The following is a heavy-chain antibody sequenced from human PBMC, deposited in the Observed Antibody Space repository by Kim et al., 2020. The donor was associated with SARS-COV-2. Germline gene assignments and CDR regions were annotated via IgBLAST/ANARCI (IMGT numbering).Heavy chain of an antibody. CDR3: ARVPGYCSSTSCPVYWYFDL. CDR1: GYTFTSYG. CDR2: ISAYNGNT. Sequence: ASVKVSCKASGYTFTSYGISWVRQAPGQGLEWMGWISAYNGNTNYAQKLQGRVTMTTDTSTSTAYMELRSLRSDDTAVYYCARVPGYCSSTSCPVYWYFDLWGRGTLVSVSS. D-gene: IGHD2-2*01. V-gene: IGHV1-18*04. J-gene: IGHJ2*01.